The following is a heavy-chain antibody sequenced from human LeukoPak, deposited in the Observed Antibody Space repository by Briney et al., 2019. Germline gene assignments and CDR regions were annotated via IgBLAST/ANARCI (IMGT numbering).Heavy chain of an antibody. CDR1: GGSISSSSYY. CDR3: ASFSGYYHGNWFDP. V-gene: IGHV4-39*07. CDR2: IYYSGST. Sequence: PSETLSLTCTVSGGSISSSSYYWGWIRQPPGKGLEWIGSIYYSGSTNYNPSLKSRVTISVDTSKNQFSLKLSSVTAADTAVYYCASFSGYYHGNWFDPWGQGTLVTVSS. J-gene: IGHJ5*02. D-gene: IGHD3-22*01.